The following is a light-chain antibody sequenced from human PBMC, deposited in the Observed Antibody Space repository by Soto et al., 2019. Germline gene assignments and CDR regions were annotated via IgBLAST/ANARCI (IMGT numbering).Light chain of an antibody. CDR3: QQYGYSPPWT. Sequence: EIVLTQSPGTLSLSPGEGATLSCRASQTVGSNYLAWYQQKPGQAPRLLIYGASRRATGIPDRFSGSGSGTDVTLTIIRLEPEDFAVYYGQQYGYSPPWTFGQGTKVETK. J-gene: IGKJ1*01. CDR2: GAS. CDR1: QTVGSNY. V-gene: IGKV3-20*01.